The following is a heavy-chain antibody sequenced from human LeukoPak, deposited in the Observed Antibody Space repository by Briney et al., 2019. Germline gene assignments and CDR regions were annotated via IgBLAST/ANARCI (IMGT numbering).Heavy chain of an antibody. J-gene: IGHJ4*02. D-gene: IGHD3-3*01. CDR2: IYYSGST. V-gene: IGHV4-59*08. Sequence: PSETLSLTCTVSGGSISSYYWSWIRQPPGKGLEWIGYIYYSGSTNYNPSLKSRVTISVDTSKNQFSLKLSSVTAADTAVYYCARHGLLEWLPQYYFDCWGQGTLVTVSS. CDR1: GGSISSYY. CDR3: ARHGLLEWLPQYYFDC.